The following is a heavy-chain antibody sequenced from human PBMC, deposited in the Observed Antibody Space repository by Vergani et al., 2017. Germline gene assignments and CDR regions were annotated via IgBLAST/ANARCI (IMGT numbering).Heavy chain of an antibody. Sequence: VQLLESGGGLVQPGGSLRLSCAASGFTFSSYGMHWVRQAPGKGLEWVAVIWYDGCNKYYADSVKGRFTISRDNSKNTLYLQMNSLRAEDTAVYYCARGGLRFLLLAEYFQHWGQGTLVTVSS. CDR2: IWYDGCNK. V-gene: IGHV3-33*01. D-gene: IGHD3-3*01. J-gene: IGHJ1*01. CDR1: GFTFSSYG. CDR3: ARGGLRFLLLAEYFQH.